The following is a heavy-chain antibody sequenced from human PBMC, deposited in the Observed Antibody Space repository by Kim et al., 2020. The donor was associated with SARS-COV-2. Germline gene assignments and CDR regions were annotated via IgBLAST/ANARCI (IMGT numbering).Heavy chain of an antibody. CDR2: INAGNGNT. CDR3: ARGVDSSGWYYYYYGMDV. CDR1: GYTFTSYA. D-gene: IGHD6-19*01. Sequence: ASVKVSCKASGYTFTSYAMHWVRQAPGQRLEWMGWINAGNGNTKYSQKFQGRVTITRDTSASTAYMELSSLRSEDTAVYYCARGVDSSGWYYYYYGMDVWGQGTTVTVSS. J-gene: IGHJ6*02. V-gene: IGHV1-3*01.